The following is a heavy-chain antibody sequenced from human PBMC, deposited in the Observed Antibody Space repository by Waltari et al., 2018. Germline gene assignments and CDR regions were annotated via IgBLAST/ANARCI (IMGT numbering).Heavy chain of an antibody. CDR2: IYTNGST. CDR3: ARDREPYAYYVDY. Sequence: QVQLQESGPGLVKPSQTLSLTCTVSGGSISSGSYYWSWIRQPAGKGLEWIGRIYTNGSTTYNPALKSRVTRSVDTSKNQFSLKLSSVTAADTAVYYCARDREPYAYYVDYWGQGTLVTVSS. D-gene: IGHD1-26*01. V-gene: IGHV4-61*02. CDR1: GGSISSGSYY. J-gene: IGHJ4*02.